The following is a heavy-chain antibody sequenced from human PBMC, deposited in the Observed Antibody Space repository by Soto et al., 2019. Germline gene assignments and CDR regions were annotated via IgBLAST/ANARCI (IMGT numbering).Heavy chain of an antibody. J-gene: IGHJ6*02. V-gene: IGHV1-3*01. CDR1: GYTFTRYA. Sequence: ASVKVSCKASGYTFTRYAMHLVRQAPGQRLEWMGWIDAGNGNTQYSQKFQGRVTITRDTSASTAYMELSSLRSEDSAAFYGARPACSSTSCYNSYYYGMDVWGQGTTVTASS. CDR2: IDAGNGNT. CDR3: ARPACSSTSCYNSYYYGMDV. D-gene: IGHD2-2*01.